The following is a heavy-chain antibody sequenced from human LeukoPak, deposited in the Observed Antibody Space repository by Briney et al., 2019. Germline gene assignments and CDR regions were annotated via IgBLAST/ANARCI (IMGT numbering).Heavy chain of an antibody. J-gene: IGHJ5*02. D-gene: IGHD2-21*02. CDR3: ARDLAYCGGDCYLGLDWFDP. Sequence: SETLSLTCAVYGGSFSGYYWSWIRQPPGKGLEWIGEINHSGSTYYNPSLKSRVTISVDTSKNQFSLKLSSVTAADTAVYYCARDLAYCGGDCYLGLDWFDPWGQGTLVTVSS. CDR1: GGSFSGYY. V-gene: IGHV4-34*01. CDR2: INHSGST.